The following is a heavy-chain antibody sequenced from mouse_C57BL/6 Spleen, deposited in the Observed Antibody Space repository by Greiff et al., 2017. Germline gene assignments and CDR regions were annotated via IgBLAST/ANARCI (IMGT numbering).Heavy chain of an antibody. J-gene: IGHJ4*01. CDR2: IYPGDGDT. CDR1: GYAFSSSW. V-gene: IGHV1-82*01. D-gene: IGHD1-1*02. Sequence: VQLQQSGPELVKPGASVKISCKASGYAFSSSWMNWVKQRPGKGLEWIGRIYPGDGDTNYNGKVKGKATLTADKSSSTAYMQLSSLTSEDSAVYFCAREEVLSEGYYAMDDWGQGTSVTVSS. CDR3: AREEVLSEGYYAMDD.